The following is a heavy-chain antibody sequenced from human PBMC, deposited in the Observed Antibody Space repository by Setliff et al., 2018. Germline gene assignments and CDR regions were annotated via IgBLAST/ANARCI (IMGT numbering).Heavy chain of an antibody. J-gene: IGHJ2*01. D-gene: IGHD2-15*01. CDR2: IKEDGSEK. Sequence: GGSLRLSCAASGFTFSNYWMSWVRQAPGKGLEWVANIKEDGSEKYYVDSVKGRFTISRDNAKNSLYLQMNSLRAEDTAVYYCARVGGRAKGYFDLWGRGTLVTVSS. V-gene: IGHV3-7*03. CDR3: ARVGGRAKGYFDL. CDR1: GFTFSNYW.